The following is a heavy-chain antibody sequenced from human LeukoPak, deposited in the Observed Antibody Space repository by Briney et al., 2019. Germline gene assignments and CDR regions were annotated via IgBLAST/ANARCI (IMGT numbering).Heavy chain of an antibody. Sequence: SQTLSLTCTVSGGSISSGIYYWSWIRQPAGKGLEWIGRIYSSGSTNYNPSLKSRVTISVDTSKNQFSLKLSSVTAADTAVYYCARGGYCGGDCYFYYWGQGTLVTVSS. CDR3: ARGGYCGGDCYFYY. J-gene: IGHJ4*02. D-gene: IGHD2-21*02. CDR1: GGSISSGIYY. CDR2: IYSSGST. V-gene: IGHV4-61*02.